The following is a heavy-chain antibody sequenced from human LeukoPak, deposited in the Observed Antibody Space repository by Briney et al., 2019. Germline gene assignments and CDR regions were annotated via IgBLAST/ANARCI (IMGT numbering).Heavy chain of an antibody. CDR3: AGEGGSGSYYNVVDY. CDR1: GGSISSSSYY. V-gene: IGHV4-39*07. CDR2: INHSGST. J-gene: IGHJ4*02. D-gene: IGHD3-10*01. Sequence: SETLSLTCTVSGGSISSSSYYWGWIRQPPGKGLEWIGEINHSGSTNYNPSLKSRVTISVDTSKNQFSLKLSSVTAADTAVYYCAGEGGSGSYYNVVDYWGQGTLVTVSS.